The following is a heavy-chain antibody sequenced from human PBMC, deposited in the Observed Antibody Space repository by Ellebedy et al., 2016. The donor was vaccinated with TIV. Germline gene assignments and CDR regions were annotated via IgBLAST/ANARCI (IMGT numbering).Heavy chain of an antibody. CDR1: GFTFSSYA. Sequence: PGGSLRLSCAASGFTFSSYAMSWVRQAPGKGQEWVSTISNTGSRTYYADSVEGRFIISRDNSKKTLYLQMTSLRAEDTAVYYCAKGRGGGSDSSVPRYYFDYWGLGTLVTVSS. CDR3: AKGRGGGSDSSVPRYYFDY. CDR2: ISNTGSRT. V-gene: IGHV3-23*01. D-gene: IGHD3-22*01. J-gene: IGHJ4*02.